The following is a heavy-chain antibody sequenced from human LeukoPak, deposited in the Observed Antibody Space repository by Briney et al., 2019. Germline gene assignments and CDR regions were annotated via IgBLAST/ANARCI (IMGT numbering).Heavy chain of an antibody. V-gene: IGHV3-30-3*01. D-gene: IGHD3-9*01. Sequence: GGSLRLSCAASGFTFSNYVMHWVRQAPGKGLEWVAVISYDGSNKYYADSVKGRFTISRDNSKNTPYLQMNSLRAEDTAVYYCASAYYDILTGYYHEFDYWGQGTLVTVSS. CDR1: GFTFSNYV. CDR3: ASAYYDILTGYYHEFDY. J-gene: IGHJ4*02. CDR2: ISYDGSNK.